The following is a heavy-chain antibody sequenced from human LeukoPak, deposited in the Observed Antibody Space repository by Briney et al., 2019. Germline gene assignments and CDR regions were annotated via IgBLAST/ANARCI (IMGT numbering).Heavy chain of an antibody. CDR2: IYSGGST. Sequence: GGSLRLSCAASGFTVSSKYMSWVRQAPGKGLEWVSVIYSGGSTYYADSVKGRLTISRDNSKNTVGLQMNSLRVEDTAVYYCARDLPFDYWGQGTLVTVSS. J-gene: IGHJ4*02. V-gene: IGHV3-66*01. CDR1: GFTVSSKY. CDR3: ARDLPFDY.